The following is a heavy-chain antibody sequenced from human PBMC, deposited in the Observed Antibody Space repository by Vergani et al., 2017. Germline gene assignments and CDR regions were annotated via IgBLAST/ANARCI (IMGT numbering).Heavy chain of an antibody. Sequence: EVQLVQSGAEVKKPGATMKISCKVSGYTFTDHYMHWVKQAPGKGLEWMGLVDPEDGETIYAEKFKGRVTIAADTSTDTAHLELSSLRSEDTAVYYCASDCPGGGGDCSAGWYFDLWGRGTLVTVSS. J-gene: IGHJ2*01. V-gene: IGHV1-69-2*01. CDR1: GYTFTDHY. CDR2: VDPEDGET. D-gene: IGHD2-21*02. CDR3: ASDCPGGGGDCSAGWYFDL.